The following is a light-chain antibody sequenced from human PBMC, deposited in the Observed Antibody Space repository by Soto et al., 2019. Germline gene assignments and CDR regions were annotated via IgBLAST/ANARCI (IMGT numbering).Light chain of an antibody. CDR3: QQYGSSSWT. J-gene: IGKJ1*01. Sequence: IQMTQTPYSLSASVGDRVTITCRASQNIHTHLNWYQQKPGKAPKVLIYDASSLESGVPSRFSGSGSGTEFTLTISRLEPEDFAVYYCQQYGSSSWTFGQGTKVDIK. V-gene: IGKV1-39*01. CDR1: QNIHTH. CDR2: DAS.